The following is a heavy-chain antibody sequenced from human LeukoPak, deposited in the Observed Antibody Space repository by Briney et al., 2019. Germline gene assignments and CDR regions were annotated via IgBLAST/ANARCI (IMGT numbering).Heavy chain of an antibody. Sequence: GGSLRLSCVASGFTFSSYWMHWVRQDPRKGLVWVSRIYCDGRNINYADSVRGRFTISRDNAKNTLYLQMNTLRVEDTAVYYCTRDLIDYDVSTGLHHYYMDVWGQGTTVTVSS. D-gene: IGHD3-9*01. CDR3: TRDLIDYDVSTGLHHYYMDV. J-gene: IGHJ6*02. V-gene: IGHV3-74*01. CDR2: IYCDGRNI. CDR1: GFTFSSYW.